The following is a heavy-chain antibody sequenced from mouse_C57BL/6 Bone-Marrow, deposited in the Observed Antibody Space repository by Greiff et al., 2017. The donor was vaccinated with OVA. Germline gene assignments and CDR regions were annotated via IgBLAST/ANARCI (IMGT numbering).Heavy chain of an antibody. CDR2: IDPEDGET. Sequence: EVKLMESGAELVKPGASVKLSCTASGFNINDYYMHWVKQRTEQGLEWIGRIDPEDGETKYAPKFKGKATITADTSSNTAYLQLSSLTSEDTAVYYGAPYYYGSSHYFDYWGQGTTLTVSS. D-gene: IGHD1-1*01. J-gene: IGHJ2*01. V-gene: IGHV14-2*01. CDR3: APYYYGSSHYFDY. CDR1: GFNINDYY.